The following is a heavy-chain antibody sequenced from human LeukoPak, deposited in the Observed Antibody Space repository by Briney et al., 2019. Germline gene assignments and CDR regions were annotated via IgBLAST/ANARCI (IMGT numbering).Heavy chain of an antibody. J-gene: IGHJ4*02. CDR1: GGSISSYY. D-gene: IGHD3-22*01. V-gene: IGHV4-59*01. CDR3: ARLYDSSGYSTGY. Sequence: PSETLSLTCTVSGGSISSYYWSWIRQPPGKGLEWIGYIYYSGSTNYNPSLKSRVTISVDTSKNQFSLKLSSVTAADTAVYYCARLYDSSGYSTGYWGQGTLVTVSS. CDR2: IYYSGST.